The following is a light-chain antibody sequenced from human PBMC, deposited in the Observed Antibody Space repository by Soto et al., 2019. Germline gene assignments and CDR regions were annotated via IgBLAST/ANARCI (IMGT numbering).Light chain of an antibody. Sequence: QSALTQPASVSGSPGQSITISCTGTSSDVGGYNYVSWYQQHPGTAPKLMIYEVSYRPSGVSNRFSGSKSGNTASLTISGLQAEDEADYYCSSPTSSSTYVFGTGTKVTVL. CDR3: SSPTSSSTYV. CDR1: SSDVGGYNY. CDR2: EVS. J-gene: IGLJ1*01. V-gene: IGLV2-14*01.